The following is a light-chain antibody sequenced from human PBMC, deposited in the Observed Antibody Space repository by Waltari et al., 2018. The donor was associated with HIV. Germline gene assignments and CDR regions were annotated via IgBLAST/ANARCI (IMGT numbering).Light chain of an antibody. J-gene: IGLJ3*02. V-gene: IGLV1-44*01. CDR1: SSKIGSNT. CDR2: SNK. CDR3: AAWHDSLNGSWV. Sequence: QSVLTQPPSASGTPGQRVTISCSGSSSKIGSNTVNWYQQLPGTAPKLLIYSNKQGPSGVPDRFSGSKSGTSASLAISGLQSEDEADYYCAAWHDSLNGSWVFGGGTKLTVL.